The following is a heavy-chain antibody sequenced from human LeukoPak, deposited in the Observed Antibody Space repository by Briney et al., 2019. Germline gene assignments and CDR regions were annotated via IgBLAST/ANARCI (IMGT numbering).Heavy chain of an antibody. CDR1: GFTFSSYA. CDR2: ISYDGSNK. Sequence: PGGSLRLSCAASGFTFSSYAMHWVRQAPGKGLEWVAVISYDGSNKYYADSVKGRFTISRDNSKNTLYLQMNSLRAEDAAVYYCARGVTMIVVVIRNQYFDYWGQGTLVTVSS. V-gene: IGHV3-30-3*01. J-gene: IGHJ4*02. D-gene: IGHD3-22*01. CDR3: ARGVTMIVVVIRNQYFDY.